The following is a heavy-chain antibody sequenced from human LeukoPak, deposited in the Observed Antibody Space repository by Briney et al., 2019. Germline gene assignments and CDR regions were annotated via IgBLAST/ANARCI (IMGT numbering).Heavy chain of an antibody. Sequence: GESLKISCKGSGYSFTSYWIAWVRQMPGKGLEWMGVINPGDSDTRYSPSVQGQVTISADNSINTAHLQWSTLKASDTAIYYCARRVYSNSNSGYYYYMDVWGKGTTVTVSS. V-gene: IGHV5-51*01. CDR1: GYSFTSYW. CDR2: INPGDSDT. D-gene: IGHD2-2*01. J-gene: IGHJ6*03. CDR3: ARRVYSNSNSGYYYYMDV.